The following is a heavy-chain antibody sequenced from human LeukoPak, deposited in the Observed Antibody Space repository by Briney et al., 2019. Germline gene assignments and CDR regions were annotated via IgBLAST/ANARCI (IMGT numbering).Heavy chain of an antibody. CDR1: GFTFDDYA. D-gene: IGHD5-24*01. Sequence: GGSLRLSCAASGFTFDDYAMHWVRQAPGKGLEWVSGISWNSGSIGYADSVKGRFTISRDNAKNSLYLQMNSLRAEDTAVYYCARDLGSRDGYNYKAFSFDYWGQGTLVTVSS. V-gene: IGHV3-9*01. CDR2: ISWNSGSI. CDR3: ARDLGSRDGYNYKAFSFDY. J-gene: IGHJ4*02.